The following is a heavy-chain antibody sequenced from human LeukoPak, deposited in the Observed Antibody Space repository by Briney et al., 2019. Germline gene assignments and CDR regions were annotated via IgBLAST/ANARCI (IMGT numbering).Heavy chain of an antibody. CDR3: ARVMAAAGTFFFDY. Sequence: ASVKVSCKASGYSFTSYYMHWVRQAPGEGLEWMGIINPSGGSTSYAQKFQGRVTMTRDTSISTAYMELSRLRSDDTAVYYCARVMAAAGTFFFDYWGQGTLVTVSS. CDR1: GYSFTSYY. D-gene: IGHD6-13*01. J-gene: IGHJ4*02. CDR2: INPSGGST. V-gene: IGHV1-46*01.